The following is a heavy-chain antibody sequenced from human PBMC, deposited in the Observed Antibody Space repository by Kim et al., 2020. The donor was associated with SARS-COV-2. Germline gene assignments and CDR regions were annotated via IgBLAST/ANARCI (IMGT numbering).Heavy chain of an antibody. CDR1: GYSFTSYW. D-gene: IGHD3-10*01. V-gene: IGHV5-10-1*01. CDR2: IDPSDSYT. Sequence: GESLKISCKGSGYSFTSYWISWVRQMPGKGLEWRGRIDPSDSYTNYSPSFQGHVTISADKSISTAYLQWSSLKASDTAMYYCASKRLYGSGSYESPYYYYYGMDVWGQGTTGTVSS. CDR3: ASKRLYGSGSYESPYYYYYGMDV. J-gene: IGHJ6*02.